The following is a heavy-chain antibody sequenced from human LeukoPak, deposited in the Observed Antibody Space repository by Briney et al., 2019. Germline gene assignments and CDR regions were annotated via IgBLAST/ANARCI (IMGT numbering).Heavy chain of an antibody. V-gene: IGHV4-39*07. Sequence: PPETLSLTCTVSGGSISSRSYYWGWIRQSPGKGLEWIGSVYYSGSTYYNPSLKSRVTISVDTSKNQFSLKLSSVTAADTAVYYCARDPGRWQQLGYFDYWGQGTLVTVSS. D-gene: IGHD5-24*01. CDR2: VYYSGST. CDR3: ARDPGRWQQLGYFDY. CDR1: GGSISSRSYY. J-gene: IGHJ4*02.